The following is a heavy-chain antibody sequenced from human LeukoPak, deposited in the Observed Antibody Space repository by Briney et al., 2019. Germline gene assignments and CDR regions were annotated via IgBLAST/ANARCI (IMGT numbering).Heavy chain of an antibody. CDR3: VTNFDSSGYFGY. D-gene: IGHD3-22*01. Sequence: ASVKVSCKASGYTFTRNTINWVRQAPGQGLEWVGWVNTNTGNPTYAQGFTGRFVFSSDTSVSTAYLQIGSLKAEDTAVYYCVTNFDSSGYFGYWGQGTLVTVSS. V-gene: IGHV7-4-1*01. J-gene: IGHJ4*02. CDR2: VNTNTGNP. CDR1: GYTFTRNT.